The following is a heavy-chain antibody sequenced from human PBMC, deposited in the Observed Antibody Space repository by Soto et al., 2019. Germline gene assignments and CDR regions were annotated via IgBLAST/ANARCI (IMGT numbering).Heavy chain of an antibody. J-gene: IGHJ4*02. CDR3: ASGQEAYYDTSGYFAY. V-gene: IGHV1-18*01. CDR2: ISAYNGNT. D-gene: IGHD3-22*01. CDR1: GYTFTSYG. Sequence: QVQLVQSGAEVKKPGASVKVSCKASGYTFTSYGISWVRQAPGQGLEWMGWISAYNGNTNYAQKLQGRVTMTTDTTTTTAYLELRSLRSDDTSVYYCASGQEAYYDTSGYFAYWGQGTLVTVSS.